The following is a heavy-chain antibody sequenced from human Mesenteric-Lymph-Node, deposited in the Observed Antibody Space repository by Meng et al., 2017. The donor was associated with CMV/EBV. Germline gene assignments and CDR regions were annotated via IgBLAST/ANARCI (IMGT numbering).Heavy chain of an antibody. D-gene: IGHD3-16*01. J-gene: IGHJ1*01. CDR2: ISGSGGST. CDR1: GFTFSSYW. Sequence: GESLKISCAASGFTFSSYWMHWVRQAPGKGLVWVSAISGSGGSTYYADSVKGRFTISRDNSKNTLYLQMNSLRAEDTAIYYCARDIWGGGDLTFWGQGTLVTVSS. CDR3: ARDIWGGGDLTF. V-gene: IGHV3-23*01.